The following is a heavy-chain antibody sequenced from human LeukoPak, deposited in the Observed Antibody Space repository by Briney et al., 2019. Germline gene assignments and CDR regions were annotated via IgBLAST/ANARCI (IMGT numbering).Heavy chain of an antibody. Sequence: GTSLRLSCGASGFNFGSYGMHWVRQAPDKGLEWVAFIFYDGSNKYYADSVKGRFTISRDSSKNTVSLQMNSLRAEDTAVYYCARGSNEHAAALDPWGQGTLVIVSS. J-gene: IGHJ5*02. D-gene: IGHD2-8*01. CDR2: IFYDGSNK. CDR3: ARGSNEHAAALDP. CDR1: GFNFGSYG. V-gene: IGHV3-33*01.